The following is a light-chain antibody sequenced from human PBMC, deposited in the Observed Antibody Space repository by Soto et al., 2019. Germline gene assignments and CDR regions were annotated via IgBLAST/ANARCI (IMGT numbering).Light chain of an antibody. CDR1: QTVRNNF. V-gene: IGKV3-20*01. Sequence: EIVLTQSPGTLSLSPGEKATLSCRASQTVRNNFIAWYQQKPGQAPRLLIDDASTRAAGFPDRFSGSGSGTDFTLTISRLEPEDCALYYCQHYDTSPWTFGQGSKVEI. CDR2: DAS. CDR3: QHYDTSPWT. J-gene: IGKJ1*01.